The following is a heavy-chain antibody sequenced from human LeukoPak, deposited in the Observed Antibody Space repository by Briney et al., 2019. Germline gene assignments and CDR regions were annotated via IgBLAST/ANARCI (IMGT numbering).Heavy chain of an antibody. CDR3: AKRGAVMATIDPIDY. CDR1: GFTFSSYA. Sequence: GGSLRLSCAASGFTFSSYAMSWVRQAPGKGLEWVSAISGSGGSTYHADSVKGRFTISRDNSKNTLYLQMNSLRAEDTAVYYCAKRGAVMATIDPIDYWGQGTLVTVSS. CDR2: ISGSGGST. V-gene: IGHV3-23*01. D-gene: IGHD5-24*01. J-gene: IGHJ4*02.